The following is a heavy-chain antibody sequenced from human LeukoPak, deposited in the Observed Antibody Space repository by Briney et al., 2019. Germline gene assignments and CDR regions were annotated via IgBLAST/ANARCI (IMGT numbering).Heavy chain of an antibody. CDR1: GDSVSDNRAA. Sequence: SQTLSLTCAISGDSVSDNRAAWNWIRQSPSRGLEWLGRTYYRSKWYRDYAVSVKTRIAINPDTPKNQFFLQVNSVTPEDTAVYYCARDLSGIFDPWGQGTLVTVSS. D-gene: IGHD3-16*02. J-gene: IGHJ5*02. V-gene: IGHV6-1*01. CDR2: TYYRSKWYR. CDR3: ARDLSGIFDP.